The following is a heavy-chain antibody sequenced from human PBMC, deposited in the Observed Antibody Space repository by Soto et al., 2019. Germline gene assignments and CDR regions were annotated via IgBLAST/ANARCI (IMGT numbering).Heavy chain of an antibody. Sequence: SETLSLTCTVSGGSVSSSSYYWGWVRQPPGKGPEWIGSVYYSGSTYYNPSLESRVTISVDKSKNQFSLKLMSLSAADTAIYYCAKPVYGSGSPDYWGQGTLVTVSS. CDR1: GGSVSSSSYY. V-gene: IGHV4-39*01. D-gene: IGHD3-10*01. J-gene: IGHJ4*02. CDR2: VYYSGST. CDR3: AKPVYGSGSPDY.